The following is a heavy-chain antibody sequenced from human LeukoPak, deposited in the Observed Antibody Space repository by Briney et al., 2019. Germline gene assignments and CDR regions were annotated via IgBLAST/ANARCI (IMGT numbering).Heavy chain of an antibody. D-gene: IGHD6-19*01. CDR1: GFTFSSYA. CDR2: ISGSGGST. CDR3: AKDRVAGTGEFFDY. J-gene: IGHJ4*02. V-gene: IGHV3-23*01. Sequence: GGSLRLSCAASGFTFSSYAMSWVRQAPGKGLEWVSAISGSGGSTYYADSVKGRFTISRDNSKNTLYLQVNSLRAEDTPVYYCAKDRVAGTGEFFDYWGQGTLVTVSS.